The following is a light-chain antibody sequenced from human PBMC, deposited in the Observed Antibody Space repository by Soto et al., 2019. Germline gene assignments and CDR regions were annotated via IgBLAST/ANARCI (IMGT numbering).Light chain of an antibody. CDR1: QSVISNY. CDR3: QQYNSYSWT. J-gene: IGKJ1*01. Sequence: GLKQSPGTLSLSPGERATLSCRASQSVISNYLAWYQQKPGQPPRLLIYGASTRATGIPDRFSGSGSGTDFTLTISSLEPEDFAVYYCQQYNSYSWTFGQGTKVDI. CDR2: GAS. V-gene: IGKV3-20*01.